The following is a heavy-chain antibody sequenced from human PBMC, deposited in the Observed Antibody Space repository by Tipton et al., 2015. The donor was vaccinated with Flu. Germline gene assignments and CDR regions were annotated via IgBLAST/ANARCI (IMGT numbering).Heavy chain of an antibody. CDR3: ARGDCSSTSCLDY. CDR2: IYYSGST. V-gene: IGHV4-59*01. CDR1: GGSISSYY. D-gene: IGHD2-2*01. Sequence: LRLSCTVSGGSISSYYWSWIRQPPGKGLEWIGYIYYSGSTNYNPSLKSRVTISVDTSKNQFSLKLSSVTAADTAVYYCARGDCSSTSCLDYWGQETLVTVSS. J-gene: IGHJ4*02.